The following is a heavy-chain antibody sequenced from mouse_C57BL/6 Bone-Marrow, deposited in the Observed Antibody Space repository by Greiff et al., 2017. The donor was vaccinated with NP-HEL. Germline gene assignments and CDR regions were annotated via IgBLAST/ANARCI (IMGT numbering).Heavy chain of an antibody. Sequence: VQLQQPGAELVRPGSSVKLSCKASGYTFTSYWMHWVKQRPIQGLDWIGNIDPSDSETHYNQKFKDKATLTVDKSSSTAYMQLSSLTSEASAVYYCARGHGNPWFAYWGQGTLVTVSA. CDR2: IDPSDSET. CDR3: ARGHGNPWFAY. V-gene: IGHV1-52*01. J-gene: IGHJ3*01. CDR1: GYTFTSYW. D-gene: IGHD2-1*01.